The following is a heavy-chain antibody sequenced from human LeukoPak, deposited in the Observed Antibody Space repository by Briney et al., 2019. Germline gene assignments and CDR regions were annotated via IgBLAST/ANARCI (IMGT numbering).Heavy chain of an antibody. J-gene: IGHJ3*02. CDR3: ARGGDRYAFDI. CDR2: IYYSGST. D-gene: IGHD3-10*01. Sequence: PSETLSLTCTVSGGSTSSYYCSWIRQPPPKGLGLIGYIYYSGSTNYNPSLKSRVTISVDTSKNQFSLKLSSVTAADTAVYYCARGGDRYAFDIWGQGTMVTVSS. V-gene: IGHV4-59*01. CDR1: GGSTSSYY.